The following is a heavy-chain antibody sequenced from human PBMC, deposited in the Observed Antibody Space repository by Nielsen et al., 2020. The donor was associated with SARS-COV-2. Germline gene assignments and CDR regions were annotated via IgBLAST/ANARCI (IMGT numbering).Heavy chain of an antibody. CDR2: IRSYANDYAT. D-gene: IGHD4-23*01. Sequence: GGSLRLSCAASGFTFSGSAMHWVRQASGKGLEWVGRIRSYANDYATAYAASVKGRFTISRDDSKNTAYLQMNGLKTEDTAVYYCSSPTVAYWGQGTLVTVSS. J-gene: IGHJ4*02. CDR1: GFTFSGSA. CDR3: SSPTVAY. V-gene: IGHV3-73*01.